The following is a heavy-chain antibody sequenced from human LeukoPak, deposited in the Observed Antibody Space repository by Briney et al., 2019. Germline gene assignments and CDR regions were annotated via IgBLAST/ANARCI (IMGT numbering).Heavy chain of an antibody. J-gene: IGHJ4*02. CDR1: GGSISSSSSY. V-gene: IGHV4-39*07. CDR2: IYYSGST. D-gene: IGHD2-21*02. Sequence: SETLSLTCTVSGGSISSSSSYWGWIRQPPGKGLEWIGTIYYSGSTYYNPSLKSRVTISVDTSKNQFSLKLSSVTAADTAVYYCAKDRLLNCRGDCYIFDYWGQGTVVTVSS. CDR3: AKDRLLNCRGDCYIFDY.